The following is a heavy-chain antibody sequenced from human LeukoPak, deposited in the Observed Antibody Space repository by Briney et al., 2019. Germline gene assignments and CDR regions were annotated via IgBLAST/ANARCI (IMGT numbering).Heavy chain of an antibody. CDR3: AKEATGVVAATSDWFDP. V-gene: IGHV1-46*01. J-gene: IGHJ5*02. Sequence: ASVKVSCKASGYTFTSYYMHWVRQAPGQGLEWMGIINPSGGSTSYAQKFQGRVTMTRDTSTSTVYMELSSLRSEDTAVYYCAKEATGVVAATSDWFDPWGQGTLVTVSS. D-gene: IGHD2-15*01. CDR2: INPSGGST. CDR1: GYTFTSYY.